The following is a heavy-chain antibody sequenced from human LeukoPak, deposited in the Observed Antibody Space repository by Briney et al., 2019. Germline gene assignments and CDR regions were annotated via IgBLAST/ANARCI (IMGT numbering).Heavy chain of an antibody. CDR3: AKDLERWRGGYDFDLGDAFDI. J-gene: IGHJ3*02. D-gene: IGHD5-12*01. CDR1: GFTFSSYA. Sequence: PGGSLRLSCAASGFTFSSYAMSWVRQAPGKGLEWVSAISGSGGSTYYADSVKGRFTISRDNSKNTLYLQMNSLRAEDTAVYYCAKDLERWRGGYDFDLGDAFDIWGQGTMVTVSS. V-gene: IGHV3-23*01. CDR2: ISGSGGST.